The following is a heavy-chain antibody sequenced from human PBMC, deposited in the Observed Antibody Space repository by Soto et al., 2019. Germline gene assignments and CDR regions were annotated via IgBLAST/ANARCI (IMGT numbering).Heavy chain of an antibody. D-gene: IGHD1-26*01. Sequence: GGSLRLSCAISGFSVSSNYLSWVRQSPLKVLEWVSVHYSGGSTYYADSVQGLFTISRDKSNNTLYLQILRVRSEGTALYFCSRPRHPGGKVGATPPLAPGGQGP. CDR1: GFSVSSNY. V-gene: IGHV3-53*01. CDR3: SRPRHPGGKVGATPPLAP. J-gene: IGHJ5*02. CDR2: HYSGGST.